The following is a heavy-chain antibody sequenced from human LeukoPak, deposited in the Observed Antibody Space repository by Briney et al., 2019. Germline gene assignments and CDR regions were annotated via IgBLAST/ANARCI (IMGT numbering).Heavy chain of an antibody. Sequence: PSETLSLTCAVYGGSFSGYYWSWIRQPPGKGLEWIGEINHSGSTNYNPSLKSRVTISVDTSKNQFSLKLSSVTAADTAVYYCARLPLVSEDYYYYGMDVWGQGTTVTVSS. CDR1: GGSFSGYY. D-gene: IGHD2-2*01. J-gene: IGHJ6*02. V-gene: IGHV4-34*01. CDR2: INHSGST. CDR3: ARLPLVSEDYYYYGMDV.